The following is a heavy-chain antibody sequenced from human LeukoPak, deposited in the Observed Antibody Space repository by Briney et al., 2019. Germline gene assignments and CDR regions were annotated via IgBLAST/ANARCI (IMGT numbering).Heavy chain of an antibody. CDR1: GFTFSSYS. V-gene: IGHV3-21*01. Sequence: PGGSLRLSCAASGFTFSSYSMNWVRQAPGKGLEWVSSISSSSSYIYYADSVKGRFTISRDNAKNSLYLQMNSLRAEDTAVYYCARDRAVVTLRGYYYGMDVWGQGTTVTVSS. J-gene: IGHJ6*02. CDR3: ARDRAVVTLRGYYYGMDV. CDR2: ISSSSSYI. D-gene: IGHD4-23*01.